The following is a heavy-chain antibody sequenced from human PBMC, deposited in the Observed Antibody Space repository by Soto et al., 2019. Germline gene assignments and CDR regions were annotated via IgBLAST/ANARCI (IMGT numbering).Heavy chain of an antibody. CDR2: ISGSGGST. J-gene: IGHJ4*02. CDR1: GFTFSSYA. D-gene: IGHD3-9*01. CDR3: AKITESALNYDILTGYSDNPYYFDY. Sequence: GGSLRLSCAASGFTFSSYAMSWVRQAPGKGLEWVSAISGSGGSTYYADSVKGRFTISRDNSKNTLYLQMNSLRAEDTAVYYCAKITESALNYDILTGYSDNPYYFDYWGQGTLVTVPQ. V-gene: IGHV3-23*01.